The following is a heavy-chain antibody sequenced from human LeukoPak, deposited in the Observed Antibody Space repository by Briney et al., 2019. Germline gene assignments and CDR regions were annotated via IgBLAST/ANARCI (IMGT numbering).Heavy chain of an antibody. D-gene: IGHD3-22*01. J-gene: IGHJ4*02. V-gene: IGHV1-8*03. CDR2: VNPKSGNI. CDR3: ARGGSRTDYDSSGYPDY. Sequence: ASVKVSCKASGYTFTSYDINWVRQATGQGLEWMGWVNPKSGNIGYAQKLQGRVTITRNTSISTAYMELSSLTSADSAVYYCARGGSRTDYDSSGYPDYWGQGTLVTVSS. CDR1: GYTFTSYD.